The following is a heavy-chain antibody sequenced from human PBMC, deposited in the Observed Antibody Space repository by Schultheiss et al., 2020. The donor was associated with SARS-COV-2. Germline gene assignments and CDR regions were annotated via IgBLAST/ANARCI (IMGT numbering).Heavy chain of an antibody. J-gene: IGHJ4*02. Sequence: GGSLRLSCAASGFTFSSYAMHWVRQAPGKGLEWVAVISYDGSNKYYADSVKGRFTISRDNSKNTLYLQMNSLRAEDTAVYYCAKDLGYDSSGYYYGYFDYWGQGTLVTVSS. CDR1: GFTFSSYA. D-gene: IGHD3-22*01. CDR2: ISYDGSNK. V-gene: IGHV3-30*07. CDR3: AKDLGYDSSGYYYGYFDY.